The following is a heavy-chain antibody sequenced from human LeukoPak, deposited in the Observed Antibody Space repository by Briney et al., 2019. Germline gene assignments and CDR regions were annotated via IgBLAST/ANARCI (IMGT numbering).Heavy chain of an antibody. CDR1: GYSFTTYW. V-gene: IGHV5-51*01. CDR2: IYPGDSDT. D-gene: IGHD1-26*01. J-gene: IGHJ3*02. CDR3: ARRLASATTDAFDI. Sequence: GESLKISCKDSGYSFTTYWIAWVRQMPGKGLEWMGIIYPGDSDTRYSPSFQGQVTISADKSISTAFLQWSSLKASDTAIYYCARRLASATTDAFDIWGQGTMVTISS.